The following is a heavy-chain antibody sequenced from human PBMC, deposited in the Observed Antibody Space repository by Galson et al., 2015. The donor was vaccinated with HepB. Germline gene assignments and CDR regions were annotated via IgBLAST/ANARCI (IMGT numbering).Heavy chain of an antibody. Sequence: SVKVSCKASGYTFSSYSIAWVRQAPGQGLEWMGWISAYDGSTIYAQKLQGRVTMTTETSTATAYMELRSLRSDDTAAYYCARSHPKYYFDYWGQGALVTVSS. CDR3: ARSHPKYYFDY. J-gene: IGHJ4*02. CDR1: GYTFSSYS. CDR2: ISAYDGST. V-gene: IGHV1-18*01.